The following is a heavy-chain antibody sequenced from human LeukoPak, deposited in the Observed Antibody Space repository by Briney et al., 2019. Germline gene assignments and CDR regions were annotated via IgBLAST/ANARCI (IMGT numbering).Heavy chain of an antibody. V-gene: IGHV3-30*02. CDR3: AAAGLGVAHWIDF. D-gene: IGHD2-15*01. CDR2: LPYEGSYN. Sequence: GGSLRLSCVVSGVSLSSYGMQWVRQAPGKGLEWWAWLPYEGSYNLTAASLKGRFAISKDISKNTVYLDMDSLTAEDTAVYYCAAAGLGVAHWIDFWGQGTLVTVSS. CDR1: GVSLSSYG. J-gene: IGHJ5*01.